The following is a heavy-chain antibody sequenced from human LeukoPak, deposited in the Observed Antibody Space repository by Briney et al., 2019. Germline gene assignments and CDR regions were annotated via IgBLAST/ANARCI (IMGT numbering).Heavy chain of an antibody. J-gene: IGHJ4*02. CDR1: GFTFNSYW. D-gene: IGHD2-2*01. V-gene: IGHV3-74*01. Sequence: PGGSLRLSCAASGFTFNSYWMHWVRQAPGKGLVWVSRINGDGSSTSYVDSVKGRFTISRDSAKNTLFLQMNSLRAEDTAIYYCARGGGPPADWGQGTLVTVSS. CDR3: ARGGGPPAD. CDR2: INGDGSST.